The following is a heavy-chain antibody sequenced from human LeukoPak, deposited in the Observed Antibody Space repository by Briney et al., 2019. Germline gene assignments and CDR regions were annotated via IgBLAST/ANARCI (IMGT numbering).Heavy chain of an antibody. V-gene: IGHV3-64*01. Sequence: GGSLRLSCAASGFTFSSYAMHWVRQAPGKGLEYVSAISSDGGSTYYANSVKGRFTTSRDNSKNTLYLQMDSLRAEDMAVYYCARVGSSIWFDYWGQGTLVTVSS. CDR2: ISSDGGST. CDR1: GFTFSSYA. D-gene: IGHD2-2*01. CDR3: ARVGSSIWFDY. J-gene: IGHJ4*02.